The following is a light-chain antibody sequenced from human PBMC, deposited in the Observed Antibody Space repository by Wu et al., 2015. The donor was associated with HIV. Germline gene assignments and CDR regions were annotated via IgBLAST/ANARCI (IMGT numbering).Light chain of an antibody. V-gene: IGKV1-39*01. Sequence: DIQMTQSPSSLSASVGDRVTITCRASQSISNYLNWYQQKPGKAPKLLIYAASTLQSGVPSRFSGSGSGTHFTLTISNLQPEDFATYYCQQSYRTPPYTFGQGTKLEIK. CDR1: QSISNY. J-gene: IGKJ2*01. CDR2: AAS. CDR3: QQSYRTPPYT.